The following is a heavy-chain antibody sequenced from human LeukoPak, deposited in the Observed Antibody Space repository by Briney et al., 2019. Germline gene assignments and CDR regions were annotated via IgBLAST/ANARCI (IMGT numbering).Heavy chain of an antibody. V-gene: IGHV1-2*02. J-gene: IGHJ4*02. D-gene: IGHD2-21*01. CDR2: INPNSGGT. Sequence: GASVKWSFETSGYTFTAYFLHGFRQAPGEGVAWMGWINPNSGGTNYAQKFQGRVTMTRDTSISTAYLELSRLRSDDTAVYYCARVIQVIPPGYWGQGTLVTVSS. CDR1: GYTFTAYF. CDR3: ARVIQVIPPGY.